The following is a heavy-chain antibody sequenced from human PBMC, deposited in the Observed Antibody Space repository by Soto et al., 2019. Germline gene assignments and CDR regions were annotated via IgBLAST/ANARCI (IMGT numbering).Heavy chain of an antibody. V-gene: IGHV4-61*01. CDR2: IYNTGNT. Sequence: SETLSLTCSVSGGSVSSAKDYWSLIRQPPGKGLDWIGPIYNTGNTKYHLSLKSRVTISVDTSKNQFSLRLNSVTAADTAVYYCARTREGSYYPAIFDYWVQGTLVTVSS. D-gene: IGHD1-26*01. CDR1: GGSVSSAKDY. J-gene: IGHJ4*02. CDR3: ARTREGSYYPAIFDY.